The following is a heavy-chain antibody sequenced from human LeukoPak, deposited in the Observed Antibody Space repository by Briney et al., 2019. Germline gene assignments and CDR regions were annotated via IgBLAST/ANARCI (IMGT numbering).Heavy chain of an antibody. D-gene: IGHD5/OR15-5a*01. Sequence: SETLSLTCTVSGGSISSSSYYWGWIRQPPGMGLEWIGSIYYSGSTYYNPSLKSRVTISVDTSKNQFSLKLSSVTAADTAVYYCARGFRVLRQGYYMDVWGKGTTVTVSS. J-gene: IGHJ6*03. CDR3: ARGFRVLRQGYYMDV. V-gene: IGHV4-39*07. CDR2: IYYSGST. CDR1: GGSISSSSYY.